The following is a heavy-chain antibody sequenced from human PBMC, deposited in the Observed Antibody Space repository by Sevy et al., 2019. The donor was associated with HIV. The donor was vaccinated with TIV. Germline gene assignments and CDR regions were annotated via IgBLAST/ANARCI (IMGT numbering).Heavy chain of an antibody. J-gene: IGHJ4*02. Sequence: GGSLRLSCAASGFTFNTYALNWVRQAPGRGLEWVSGITGSGDSTYYVDSVKGRVTISRDNSKDTLYLQMNSLRAEDTAVYYCASHGGSYPRRDFDYWGQGTLVTVSS. CDR3: ASHGGSYPRRDFDY. CDR2: ITGSGDST. CDR1: GFTFNTYA. V-gene: IGHV3-23*01. D-gene: IGHD1-26*01.